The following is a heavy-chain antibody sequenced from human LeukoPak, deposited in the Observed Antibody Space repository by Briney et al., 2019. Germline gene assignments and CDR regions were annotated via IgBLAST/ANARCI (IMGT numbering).Heavy chain of an antibody. V-gene: IGHV3-48*04. CDR1: GFTFSTYN. J-gene: IGHJ4*02. CDR3: AKNDWSSSFSFDY. CDR2: ITSSGSTI. D-gene: IGHD3-9*01. Sequence: GGSLRLSCAASGFTFSTYNMNWVRQAPGKGLEWVSYITSSGSTIYYADSVKGRFTISRDDAKNSLYLQINSLRAEDTAVNYCAKNDWSSSFSFDYWGQGTLVTVSS.